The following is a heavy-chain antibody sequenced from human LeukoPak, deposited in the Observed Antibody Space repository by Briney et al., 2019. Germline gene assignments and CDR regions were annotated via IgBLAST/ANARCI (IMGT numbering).Heavy chain of an antibody. V-gene: IGHV3-74*01. J-gene: IGHJ6*03. Sequence: GALRLSCAASGFTFSGYWMHWVRQAPGKGLVWVSRINSDGSSTNYADSVKGRFTISRDNAKNTLYLQMNSLRAEDTAVYYCAVGNYHYYYMDVWGKGTTVTVSS. CDR2: INSDGSST. CDR1: GFTFSGYW. D-gene: IGHD1-26*01. CDR3: AVGNYHYYYMDV.